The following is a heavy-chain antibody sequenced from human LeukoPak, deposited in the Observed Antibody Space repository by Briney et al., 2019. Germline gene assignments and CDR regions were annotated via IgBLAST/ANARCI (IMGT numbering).Heavy chain of an antibody. D-gene: IGHD3-16*01. CDR3: VRRGNRWGDY. V-gene: IGHV3-7*01. CDR1: GFTFSDCW. CDR2: IKDDGSEI. Sequence: GGSLRLSCGASGFTFSDCWMSWIRQTPGKGLEWVANIKDDGSEIYYVDSVKGRFTISRDNAKNSLYLQMNSLRAGDTALYYCVRRGNRWGDYWGQRTLVTVSS. J-gene: IGHJ4*02.